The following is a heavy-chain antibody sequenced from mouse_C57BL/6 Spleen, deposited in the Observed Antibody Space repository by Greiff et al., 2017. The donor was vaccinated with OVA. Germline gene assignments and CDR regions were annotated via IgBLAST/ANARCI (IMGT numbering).Heavy chain of an antibody. CDR2: ISSGSSTI. CDR3: AKGASYDGYPYWYFDV. CDR1: GFTFSDYG. Sequence: EVMLVESGGGLVKPGGSLKLSCAASGFTFSDYGMHWVRQAPEKGLEWVAYISSGSSTIYYADTVKGRFTISRDNAKNTLFLQMTSLRSEDTAMYYWAKGASYDGYPYWYFDVWGTGTTVTVSS. V-gene: IGHV5-17*01. D-gene: IGHD2-3*01. J-gene: IGHJ1*03.